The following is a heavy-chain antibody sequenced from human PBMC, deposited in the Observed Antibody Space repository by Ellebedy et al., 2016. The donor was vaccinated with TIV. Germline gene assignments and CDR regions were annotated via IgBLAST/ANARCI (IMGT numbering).Heavy chain of an antibody. CDR3: AKDHLLLWFGESEHY. Sequence: GESLKISCAASGFIFSSYGMHWVRQAPGKGLEWVAVIWYDGSNKYYADSVKGRFTISRDNSKNTLYLQMNSLRAEDTAVYYCAKDHLLLWFGESEHYWGQGTLVTVSS. J-gene: IGHJ4*02. V-gene: IGHV3-33*06. CDR2: IWYDGSNK. CDR1: GFIFSSYG. D-gene: IGHD3-10*01.